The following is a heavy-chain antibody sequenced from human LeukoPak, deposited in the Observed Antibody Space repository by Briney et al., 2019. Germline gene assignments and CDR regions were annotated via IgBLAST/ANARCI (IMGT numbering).Heavy chain of an antibody. Sequence: GASVKVSCKASGGTFSSYAISWVRQAPGQGLEWMGGIIPIFGTANYAQKFQGRVTITADESTSTAYMELSSLRSEDTAVYYCARFVFDGDYGNADYWGQGTLVTVSS. J-gene: IGHJ4*02. V-gene: IGHV1-69*13. CDR2: IIPIFGTA. D-gene: IGHD4-17*01. CDR1: GGTFSSYA. CDR3: ARFVFDGDYGNADY.